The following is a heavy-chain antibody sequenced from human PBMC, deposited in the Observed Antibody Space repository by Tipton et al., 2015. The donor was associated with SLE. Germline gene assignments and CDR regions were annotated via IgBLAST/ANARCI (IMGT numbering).Heavy chain of an antibody. J-gene: IGHJ3*02. D-gene: IGHD3-10*01. V-gene: IGHV3-66*02. CDR2: IYSGGST. CDR3: ARDPLRGSYYSADAFDI. Sequence: GSLRLSCAASGFTVSSNYMSWVRQAPGKGLEWVSVIYSGGSTYYADSVKGRFTISRDNSKNTLYLQMNSLRAEDTAVYYCARDPLRGSYYSADAFDIWGQGTMVTVSS. CDR1: GFTVSSNY.